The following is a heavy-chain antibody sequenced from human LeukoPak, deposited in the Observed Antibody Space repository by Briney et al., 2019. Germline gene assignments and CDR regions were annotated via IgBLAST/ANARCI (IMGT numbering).Heavy chain of an antibody. V-gene: IGHV3-53*01. CDR1: GFTVSSNY. Sequence: GGSLRLSCAASGFTVSSNYMSWVRQAPGKGLEWVSVIYSGGSTYYADSVKGRFTISRDNSKNMLYLQMNSLRAEDTAVYYCARDCGGDCYSFDYWGQGTLVTVSS. D-gene: IGHD2-21*02. CDR3: ARDCGGDCYSFDY. J-gene: IGHJ4*02. CDR2: IYSGGST.